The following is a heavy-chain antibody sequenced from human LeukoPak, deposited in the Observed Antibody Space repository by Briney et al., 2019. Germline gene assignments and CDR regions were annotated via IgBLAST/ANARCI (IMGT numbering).Heavy chain of an antibody. V-gene: IGHV3-23*01. D-gene: IGHD4-17*01. J-gene: IGHJ3*02. Sequence: GGSLRLSCAASGFTFSGYAMSWVRQAPGKGLEWVSAISGSGGSTYYADSVKGRFTISRDNSKNTLYLQMNSLRAEDTAVYYCARTRATTTVTIRAAFDIWGQGTMVTVSS. CDR3: ARTRATTTVTIRAAFDI. CDR1: GFTFSGYA. CDR2: ISGSGGST.